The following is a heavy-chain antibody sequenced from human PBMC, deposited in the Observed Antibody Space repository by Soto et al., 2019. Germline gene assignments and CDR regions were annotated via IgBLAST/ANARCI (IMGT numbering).Heavy chain of an antibody. CDR3: AASISIFGVVPF. V-gene: IGHV3-74*01. CDR2: ISSDGSTT. CDR1: GFTFSNHR. Sequence: GGSLRLSCAASGFTFSNHRMHWVRQAPGKGLVWVSLISSDGSTTNYADSVRGRFTISRDNAKNTVFLQMNSLGAEDTAVYYCAASISIFGVVPFWGQGTLVTVLL. D-gene: IGHD3-3*01. J-gene: IGHJ4*02.